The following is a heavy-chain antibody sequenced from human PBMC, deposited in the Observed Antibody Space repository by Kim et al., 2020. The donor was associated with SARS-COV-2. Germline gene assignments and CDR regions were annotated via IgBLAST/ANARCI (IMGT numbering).Heavy chain of an antibody. CDR2: IHYIGST. D-gene: IGHD3-16*01. CDR3: ARAEVIITYYFDY. J-gene: IGHJ4*02. Sequence: SETLSLTCTVSGGSVSTSSYYCTWIRQPPGKGLEWIGYIHYIGSTNYNPSLKSRVTISVDTSKNQFSLKLSSVTAADTAVYYCARAEVIITYYFDYWGQGTLVTVSS. V-gene: IGHV4-61*01. CDR1: GGSVSTSSYY.